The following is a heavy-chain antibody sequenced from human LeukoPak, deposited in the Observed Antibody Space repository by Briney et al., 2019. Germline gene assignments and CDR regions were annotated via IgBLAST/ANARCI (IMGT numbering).Heavy chain of an antibody. CDR1: GFIFSDHY. Sequence: GGSLRLSCAASGFIFSDHYMSWIRQAPGEGLEWVSYTSISGDTKDYEDSVKGRFTISRDNAKNSLYLQMNSLRAGDTAVYYCARERYDYLTGNRGFDYWGQGTLVTVSS. V-gene: IGHV3-11*01. D-gene: IGHD3/OR15-3a*01. CDR2: TSISGDTK. CDR3: ARERYDYLTGNRGFDY. J-gene: IGHJ4*02.